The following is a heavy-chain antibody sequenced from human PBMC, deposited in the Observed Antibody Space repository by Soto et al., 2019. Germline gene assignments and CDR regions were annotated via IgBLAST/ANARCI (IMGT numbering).Heavy chain of an antibody. CDR2: MNTYNGNT. V-gene: IGHV1-8*01. Sequence: ASVRVSCKASGYTFTNYGISWVRQAPGQGLEWMGWMNTYNGNTSYAQKFQGRVTMTRNTSISTAHMELSSLRSEDTAVYYCAYCGWYGDDAFDISAQRTTVTVSS. CDR1: GYTFTNYG. CDR3: AYCGWYGDDAFDI. J-gene: IGHJ3*02. D-gene: IGHD6-19*01.